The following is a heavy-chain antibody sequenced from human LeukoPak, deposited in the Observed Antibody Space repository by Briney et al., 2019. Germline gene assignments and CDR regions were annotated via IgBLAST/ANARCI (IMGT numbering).Heavy chain of an antibody. V-gene: IGHV4-4*07. CDR1: GGSISSYY. CDR3: ARHAIGYCSSTSCYPLTPHYYYYMDV. J-gene: IGHJ6*03. D-gene: IGHD2-2*01. Sequence: SETLSLTCTVSGGSISSYYWSWIRQPAGKGLEWIGRIYTSGGTNYNPSLNSRVTISVDKSKNQFSLKLSSVTAADTAVYYCARHAIGYCSSTSCYPLTPHYYYYMDVWGKGTTVTVSS. CDR2: IYTSGGT.